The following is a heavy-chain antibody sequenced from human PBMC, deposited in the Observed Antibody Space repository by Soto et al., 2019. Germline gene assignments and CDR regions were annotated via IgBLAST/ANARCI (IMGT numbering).Heavy chain of an antibody. CDR2: INHSGST. Sequence: QVQLQQWGAGLLKPSETLSLTCAVYGGSFSGYYWSWIRQPPGKGLEWIGEINHSGSTNYNPSLKSRVTISVDTTKNQFSLKLSSVAAADTAVYYCAVTATSSSYYYMDVWGKGTTVTVSS. V-gene: IGHV4-34*01. J-gene: IGHJ6*03. CDR3: AVTATSSSYYYMDV. CDR1: GGSFSGYY. D-gene: IGHD2-21*02.